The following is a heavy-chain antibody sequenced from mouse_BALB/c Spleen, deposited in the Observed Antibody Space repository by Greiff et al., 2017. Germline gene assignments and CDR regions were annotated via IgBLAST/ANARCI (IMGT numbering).Heavy chain of an antibody. CDR3: ARKGIQGFDY. V-gene: IGHV1-4*01. Sequence: VKLMESGAELARPGASVKMSCKASGYTFTSYTMHWVKQRPGQGLEWSGYINPSSGYTNYNQKFKDKATLTADKSSSTAYMQLSSLTSEDSAVYYCARKGIQGFDYLGQGTTLTVSS. CDR2: INPSSGYT. CDR1: GYTFTSYT. J-gene: IGHJ2*01.